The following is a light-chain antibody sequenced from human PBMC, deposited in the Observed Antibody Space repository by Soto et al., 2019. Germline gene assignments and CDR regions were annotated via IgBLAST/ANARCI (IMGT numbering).Light chain of an antibody. J-gene: IGLJ1*01. CDR2: EGS. CDR3: CSYAGSSTYV. Sequence: QSALTQPASVSGSPGQSITISCTGTSSDFGSYNLVSWYQQHPSKAPKLMIYEGSKRPSGVSNRFSGSKSGNTASLTISGLQAEDEADYYCCSYAGSSTYVFGTGTKVTVL. V-gene: IGLV2-23*01. CDR1: SSDFGSYNL.